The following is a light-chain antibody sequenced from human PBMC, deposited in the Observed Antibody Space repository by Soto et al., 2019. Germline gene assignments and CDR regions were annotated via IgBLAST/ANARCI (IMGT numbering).Light chain of an antibody. J-gene: IGLJ1*01. Sequence: QSALTQPPSASGSPGQSVTISCTGASSDVGGYSYVSWYQQHPGKAPKLMIYEVSKRPSGVPDRFSGSKSGTSASLAINGLQSGDEADYYCGAWDESLNGYVFGTGTKLTVL. CDR3: GAWDESLNGYV. CDR2: EVS. CDR1: SSDVGGYSY. V-gene: IGLV2-8*01.